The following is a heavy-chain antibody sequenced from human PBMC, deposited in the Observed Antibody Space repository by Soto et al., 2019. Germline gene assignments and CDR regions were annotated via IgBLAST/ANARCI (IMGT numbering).Heavy chain of an antibody. D-gene: IGHD2-21*02. Sequence: SETLSLTCTVSGGSLSGFYWGWVRQPPGKRLEWIGHFYYSGTTKYSPSLNSRVFVSGDTSKNQFSLQLGSVTVADTAVYYCARLPPRNHDPTANWFDTWGQGVLVTVSS. CDR3: ARLPPRNHDPTANWFDT. CDR1: GGSLSGFY. CDR2: FYYSGTT. V-gene: IGHV4-59*08. J-gene: IGHJ5*02.